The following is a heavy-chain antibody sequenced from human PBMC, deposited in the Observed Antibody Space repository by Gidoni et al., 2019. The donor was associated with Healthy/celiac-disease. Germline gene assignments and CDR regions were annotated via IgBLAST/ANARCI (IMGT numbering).Heavy chain of an antibody. D-gene: IGHD3-16*02. J-gene: IGHJ4*02. Sequence: EVQLLESGGGLVQPGGSLSLSCAASGFTFSSYAMSWVRQAPGKGLEWVSAISGSGGSTYYADSVKGRFTISRDNSKNTLYLQMNSLRAEDTAVYYCAKEGITFGGVIVRRAFDYWGQGTLVTVSS. CDR1: GFTFSSYA. CDR2: ISGSGGST. V-gene: IGHV3-23*01. CDR3: AKEGITFGGVIVRRAFDY.